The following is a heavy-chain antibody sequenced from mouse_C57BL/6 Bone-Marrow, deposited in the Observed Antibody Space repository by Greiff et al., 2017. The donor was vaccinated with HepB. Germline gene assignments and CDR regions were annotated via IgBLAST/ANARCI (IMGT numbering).Heavy chain of an antibody. J-gene: IGHJ4*01. D-gene: IGHD2-4*01. CDR1: GFSLTSYG. V-gene: IGHV2-2*01. CDR2: IWSGGST. CDR3: ASYYYDYLYYYAMDY. Sequence: VQRVESGPGLVQPSQSLSITCTVSGFSLTSYGVHWVRQSPGKGLEWLGVIWSGGSTDYNAAFISRLSISKDNSKSQVFFKMNSLQADDTAIYYCASYYYDYLYYYAMDYWGQGTSVTVSS.